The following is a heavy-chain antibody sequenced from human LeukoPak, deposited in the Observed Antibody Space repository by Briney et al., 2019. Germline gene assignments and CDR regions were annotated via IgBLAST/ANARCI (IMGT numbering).Heavy chain of an antibody. Sequence: AVTVSFMSTRGTLSRYAISWVGQAPGQGGEGMGRSISLFGTATYAEEFQGRATITTDESTSTAYKELSRLRSEDTAVYYCARGMSGLGATPHGYYYYYMDVWGKGTTVTVSS. J-gene: IGHJ6*03. CDR1: RGTLSRYA. CDR2: SISLFGTA. V-gene: IGHV1-69*05. D-gene: IGHD1-26*01. CDR3: ARGMSGLGATPHGYYYYYMDV.